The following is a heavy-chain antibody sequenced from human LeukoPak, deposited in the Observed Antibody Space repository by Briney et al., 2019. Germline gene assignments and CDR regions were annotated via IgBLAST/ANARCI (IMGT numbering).Heavy chain of an antibody. CDR1: GFTFDDYA. CDR3: AKARGMTTVTPRGLDY. V-gene: IGHV3-9*01. CDR2: ISWNSGSI. D-gene: IGHD4-17*01. Sequence: GGSLRLSCAASGFTFDDYAMHWVRQAPGKGLEWVSGISWNSGSIGYADSVKGRFTISRDNAKNSLYLQMNSLRAEDTALYYCAKARGMTTVTPRGLDYWGQGTLVTVSS. J-gene: IGHJ4*02.